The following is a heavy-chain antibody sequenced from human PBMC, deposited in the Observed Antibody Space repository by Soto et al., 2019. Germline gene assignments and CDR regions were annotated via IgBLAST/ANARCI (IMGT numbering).Heavy chain of an antibody. J-gene: IGHJ3*02. D-gene: IGHD1-26*01. V-gene: IGHV3-23*04. CDR2: VGDGGGRT. CDR3: ARKGIVEGRNHYAFDI. Sequence: EVQLVESGGGLVQPGVSLRLSCEASGFTFSNYGMSWVRQGPGKGLEWVSTVGDGGGRTYYADSVKGRFTISRDNSTNTLFLQMNSLRAEDTAIYYCARKGIVEGRNHYAFDIWGQGTMVIVSS. CDR1: GFTFSNYG.